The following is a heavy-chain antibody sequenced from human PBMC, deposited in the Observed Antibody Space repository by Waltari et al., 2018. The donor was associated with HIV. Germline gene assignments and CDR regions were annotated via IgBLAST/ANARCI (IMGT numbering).Heavy chain of an antibody. CDR2: INHSGST. D-gene: IGHD2-2*01. V-gene: IGHV4-34*01. Sequence: QVQLQQWGAGLLKPSETLSLTCAVYGGSFSGYYWSWIRQPPGKGLEWSGEINHSGSTNYNPSLKSRVTISVDTSKNQFSLKLSSVTAADTAVYYCARLIMERSLGYCSSTSCPPLYYYGMDVWGQGTTVTVSS. J-gene: IGHJ6*02. CDR1: GGSFSGYY. CDR3: ARLIMERSLGYCSSTSCPPLYYYGMDV.